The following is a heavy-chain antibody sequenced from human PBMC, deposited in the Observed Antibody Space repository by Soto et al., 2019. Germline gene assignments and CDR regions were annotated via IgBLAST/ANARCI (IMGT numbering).Heavy chain of an antibody. Sequence: QVQLVESGGGVVKPGRSLRLSCAASGLTFSSYAMHWVRQAPGKGLEWVAVISYDGSNKYYADSVKGRFTISRDNSKNTLYLQMNSLRAEDTAVYYCARTLSGYDYGMDVWGQGTTVTVSS. CDR2: ISYDGSNK. D-gene: IGHD3-16*02. CDR1: GLTFSSYA. J-gene: IGHJ6*02. CDR3: ARTLSGYDYGMDV. V-gene: IGHV3-30-3*01.